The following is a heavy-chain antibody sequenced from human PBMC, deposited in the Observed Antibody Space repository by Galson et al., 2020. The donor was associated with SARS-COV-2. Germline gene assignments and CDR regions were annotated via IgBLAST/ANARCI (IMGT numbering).Heavy chain of an antibody. Sequence: SETLSLTCTVSGGSISSGSYYWSWIRQPAGKGLEWIGRIYTSGSTNYNPSLKSRVTISVDTSKNQFSLKLSSVTAADTAVYYCARDGYCSSTSCSWKVDRWGEGTLVTVSA. CDR2: IYTSGST. CDR1: GGSISSGSYY. D-gene: IGHD2-2*01. J-gene: IGHJ5*02. CDR3: ARDGYCSSTSCSWKVDR. V-gene: IGHV4-61*02.